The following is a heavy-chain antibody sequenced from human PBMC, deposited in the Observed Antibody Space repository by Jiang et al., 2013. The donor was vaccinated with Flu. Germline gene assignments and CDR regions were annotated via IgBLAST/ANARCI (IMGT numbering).Heavy chain of an antibody. CDR3: ARVRGVNFDY. V-gene: IGHV1-18*01. CDR2: ISAYNGNT. J-gene: IGHJ4*02. Sequence: EWMGWISAYNGNTNYAQKLQGRVTMTTDTSTSTAYMELRSLRSDDTAVYYCARVRGVNFDYWGQGTLVTVSS. D-gene: IGHD3-10*01.